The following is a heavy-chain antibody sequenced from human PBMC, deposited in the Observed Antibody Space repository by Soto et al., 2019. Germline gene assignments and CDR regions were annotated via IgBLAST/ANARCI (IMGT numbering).Heavy chain of an antibody. CDR2: IYYSGST. CDR3: ATSNWFDP. Sequence: QLQLQESGPGLVKPSETLSLTCTVSGGSISSRGYYWGWIRQPPGKGLEWIGTIYYSGSTYYNPSIKSRVTISVDTSKNQFSLKLSSGTDADTAVYYCATSNWFDPLGQATLVTVSS. J-gene: IGHJ5*02. CDR1: GGSISSRGYY. V-gene: IGHV4-39*01.